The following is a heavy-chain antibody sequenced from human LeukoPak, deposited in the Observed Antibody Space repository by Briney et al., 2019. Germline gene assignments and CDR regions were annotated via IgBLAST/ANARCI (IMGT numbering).Heavy chain of an antibody. J-gene: IGHJ5*02. CDR3: ARVKLERRGNWFDP. D-gene: IGHD1-1*01. CDR1: GYTFTGYY. Sequence: ASVKVSCKASGYTFTGYYMHWVRQAPGQGLERMGWINPNSGGTNYAQKLQGRVTMTTDTSTSTAYMELRSLRSDDTAVYYCARVKLERRGNWFDPWGQGTLVTVSS. V-gene: IGHV1-2*02. CDR2: INPNSGGT.